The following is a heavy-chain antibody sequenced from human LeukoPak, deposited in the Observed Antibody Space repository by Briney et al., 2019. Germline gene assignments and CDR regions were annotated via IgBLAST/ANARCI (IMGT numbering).Heavy chain of an antibody. CDR1: GYIFTSYG. D-gene: IGHD3-22*01. V-gene: IGHV1-18*01. CDR3: ATDQNYYDSSGSAGFDP. CDR2: ISVYNGNT. Sequence: ASVKVSCKASGYIFTSYGISWVRQAPGQGLEWMGWISVYNGNTNYPQRLQGRVTMTEDTSTETAYMELSSLRSEDTAVYYCATDQNYYDSSGSAGFDPWGQGTLVTVSS. J-gene: IGHJ5*02.